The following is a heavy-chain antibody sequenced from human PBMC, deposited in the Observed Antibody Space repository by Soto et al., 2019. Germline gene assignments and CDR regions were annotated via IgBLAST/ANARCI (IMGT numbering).Heavy chain of an antibody. D-gene: IGHD1-26*01. J-gene: IGHJ4*02. CDR1: GASIRNYS. V-gene: IGHV4-59*01. Sequence: QVHLQESGPGLVKPSETLSLTCTVSGASIRNYSWSWIRQPPRPGLEWIGFSYYSGSTNYNPSLNSRVTMSADTSKNQFSLKLTSGTAADTAVYDCARDQNGSPHFDYWGQGILVTVSS. CDR3: ARDQNGSPHFDY. CDR2: SYYSGST.